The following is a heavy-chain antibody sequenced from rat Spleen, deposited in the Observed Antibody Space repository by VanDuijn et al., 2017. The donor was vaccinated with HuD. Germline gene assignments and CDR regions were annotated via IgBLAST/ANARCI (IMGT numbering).Heavy chain of an antibody. J-gene: IGHJ2*01. V-gene: IGHV2-72*01. D-gene: IGHD1-1*01. CDR3: ARHDYSGDVDFDY. Sequence: QVQLKESVPGLVKPSLTLSLTCTVSGFSLSTYHVSWVRQPPGKSLVWMGTIWAGGGTNYNSAVQSRLSISRDTSKSQVFLKMNSLQPEDTGTYYCARHDYSGDVDFDYWGQGVMVTVSS. CDR2: IWAGGGT. CDR1: GFSLSTYH.